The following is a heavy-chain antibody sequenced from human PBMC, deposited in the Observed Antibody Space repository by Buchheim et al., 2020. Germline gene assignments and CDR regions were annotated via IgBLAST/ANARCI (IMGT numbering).Heavy chain of an antibody. D-gene: IGHD5-18*01. CDR2: IYYSGST. Sequence: QVQLQESGPGLVKPSETLSLTCTVSGGSISSYYWSWIRQPPGKGLEWIGYIYYSGSTNYNPSLKSRVTISVDTSKNQFSLKLSSVTAADTAVYYCARLRVVQLWTKTYYFDYWGQGTL. J-gene: IGHJ4*02. V-gene: IGHV4-59*08. CDR3: ARLRVVQLWTKTYYFDY. CDR1: GGSISSYY.